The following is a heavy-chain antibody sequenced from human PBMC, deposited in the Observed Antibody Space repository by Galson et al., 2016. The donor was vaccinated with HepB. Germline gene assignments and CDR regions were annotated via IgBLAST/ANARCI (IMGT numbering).Heavy chain of an antibody. CDR2: IYYSGST. Sequence: ETLSLTCTVSGGSVISESDYWTWIRQPPGKGLEWIGYIYYSGSTNYNPSLQSRLTISVDTSKNQFSLKLGSVTAADTAVYYCARDWGYCSRTSCYAFDNWGQGTLVTVSS. CDR1: GGSVISESDY. CDR3: ARDWGYCSRTSCYAFDN. D-gene: IGHD2-2*01. V-gene: IGHV4-61*01. J-gene: IGHJ4*02.